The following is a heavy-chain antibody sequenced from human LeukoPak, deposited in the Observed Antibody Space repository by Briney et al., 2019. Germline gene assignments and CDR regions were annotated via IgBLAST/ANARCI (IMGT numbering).Heavy chain of an antibody. J-gene: IGHJ5*02. D-gene: IGHD2-2*01. CDR2: IHYSEST. CDR1: GGSISNHY. CDR3: ARDFGRGYCSTTSCFVPWFDP. Sequence: SETLSLTCTVSGGSISNHYWSWIRQPPGKGLGWIGYIHYSESTNYNPSLKSRVTISVDTSKNQFSLKLTSVTAADTAVYYCARDFGRGYCSTTSCFVPWFDPWGQGTLVTVSS. V-gene: IGHV4-59*11.